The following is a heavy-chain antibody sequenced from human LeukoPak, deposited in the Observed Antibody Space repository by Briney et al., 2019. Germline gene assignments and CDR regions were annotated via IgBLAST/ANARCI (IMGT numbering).Heavy chain of an antibody. V-gene: IGHV3-30-3*01. CDR2: ISYDGSNK. CDR1: GFTFSSYA. CDR3: ARDGAARAYSSDWHFNDY. Sequence: QPGGSLRLSCAASGFTFSSYAMHWVRQAPGKGLEWVAVISYDGSNKYYADSVKGRFTISRDNSKNTLYLQMNSLRAEDTAVYYCARDGAARAYSSDWHFNDYWGQGTLVTVSS. D-gene: IGHD6-19*01. J-gene: IGHJ4*02.